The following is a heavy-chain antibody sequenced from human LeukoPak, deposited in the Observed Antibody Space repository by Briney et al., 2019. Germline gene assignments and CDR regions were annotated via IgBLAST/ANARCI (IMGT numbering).Heavy chain of an antibody. J-gene: IGHJ5*02. CDR1: GYTFTGYY. D-gene: IGHD3-10*01. CDR3: ARDGRRITMVRGVSNWFDP. V-gene: IGHV1-2*06. Sequence: ASVKVSCKASGYTFTGYYMHWVRQAPGQGLEWMGRINPNSGGTSYAQKFQGRVTMTRDTSISTAYMELSRLRSDDTAVYYCARDGRRITMVRGVSNWFDPWGQGTLVTVSS. CDR2: INPNSGGT.